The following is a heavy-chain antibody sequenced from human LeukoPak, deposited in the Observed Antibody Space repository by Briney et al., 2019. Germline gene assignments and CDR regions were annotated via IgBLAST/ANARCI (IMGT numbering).Heavy chain of an antibody. CDR3: ARLPIVVVVAATRGTSNYYYYGMDV. V-gene: IGHV4-59*08. CDR2: IYYSGST. Sequence: PSETLSLTCTVSGGSISSYYWSWIRQPPGKGLEWIGYIYYSGSTNYNPSLKSRVTISVDTSKNQFSLKLSSVTAADTAVYYCARLPIVVVVAATRGTSNYYYYGMDVWGQGTTVTVSS. D-gene: IGHD2-15*01. J-gene: IGHJ6*02. CDR1: GGSISSYY.